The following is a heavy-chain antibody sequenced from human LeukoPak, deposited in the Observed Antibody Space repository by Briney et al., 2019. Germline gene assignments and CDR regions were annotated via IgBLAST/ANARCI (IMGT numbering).Heavy chain of an antibody. CDR2: ISYDGSNK. D-gene: IGHD3-22*01. V-gene: IGHV3-30*04. Sequence: PGGSLRLSCAASGFTFSSYAMHWVRQAPGKGLEWVAVISYDGSNKYYADSVKGRFTISRDNAKNSLYLQMNSLRAEDTAVYYCARESPYYYDSSDAFDIWGQGTMVTVS. J-gene: IGHJ3*02. CDR1: GFTFSSYA. CDR3: ARESPYYYDSSDAFDI.